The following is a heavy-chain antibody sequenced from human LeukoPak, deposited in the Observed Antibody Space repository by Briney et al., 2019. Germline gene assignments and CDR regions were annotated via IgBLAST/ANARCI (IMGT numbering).Heavy chain of an antibody. J-gene: IGHJ3*02. CDR1: GGTFSSYA. V-gene: IGHV1-69*05. Sequence: SVKVSCKASGGTFSSYAISWVRQAPGQGLEWMGGIIPIFGTANYAQKFQGRVTITTDESTSTAYMELSSLRSEDTAVYYCARESRATVTEGGAFDIWGQGTMVTVSS. CDR2: IIPIFGTA. CDR3: ARESRATVTEGGAFDI. D-gene: IGHD4-17*01.